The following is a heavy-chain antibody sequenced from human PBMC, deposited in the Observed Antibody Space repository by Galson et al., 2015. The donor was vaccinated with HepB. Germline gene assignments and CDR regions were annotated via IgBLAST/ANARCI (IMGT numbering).Heavy chain of an antibody. CDR3: VRDELGGYDF. Sequence: SLRLSCAASGFTFTDHWMSWVRQTPRRGLEWVTNLNQHGHEKYYADTVKGRFSISRDNAKNSLYLQMNSLIDEDTAVYYCVRDELGGYDFWGQGTTVIVSS. D-gene: IGHD3-22*01. CDR1: GFTFTDHW. CDR2: LNQHGHEK. V-gene: IGHV3-7*03. J-gene: IGHJ3*01.